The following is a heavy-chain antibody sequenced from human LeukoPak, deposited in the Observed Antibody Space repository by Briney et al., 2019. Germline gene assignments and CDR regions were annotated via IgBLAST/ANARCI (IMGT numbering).Heavy chain of an antibody. CDR2: TYTNGRT. V-gene: IGHV4-39*07. CDR1: GGSFGGSQD. J-gene: IGHJ3*02. D-gene: IGHD2-2*01. Sequence: SETLSLTCTVSGGSFGGSQDWGWFRQAPGKGLEWIGSTYTNGRTFYNPSLASRLTTSVDTSTNQISLRLTSATVADTAVFYCAAGKDVVGSPVGAFDIWGQGTMVTVSS. CDR3: AAGKDVVGSPVGAFDI.